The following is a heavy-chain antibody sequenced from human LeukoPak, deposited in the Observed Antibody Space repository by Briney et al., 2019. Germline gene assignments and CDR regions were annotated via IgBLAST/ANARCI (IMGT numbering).Heavy chain of an antibody. V-gene: IGHV4-30-4*01. Sequence: SETLSLTCTVSGGSISSGDYYWSWIRQPPGKGLEWIGYIYYSGSTYYNPSLKSRVTISVDTSKNQFSLKLSSVTAADTAVYYCASQGNRLWELLDYWGQGTLVTVSS. CDR1: GGSISSGDYY. D-gene: IGHD1-26*01. CDR3: ASQGNRLWELLDY. CDR2: IYYSGST. J-gene: IGHJ4*02.